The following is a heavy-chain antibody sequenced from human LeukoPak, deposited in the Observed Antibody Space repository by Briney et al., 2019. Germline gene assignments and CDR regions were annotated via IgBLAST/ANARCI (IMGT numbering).Heavy chain of an antibody. V-gene: IGHV3-23*01. Sequence: GGSLRLSCAVSGFTFRSYGMSWVRQAPGKGLEWVSTISGSGGSTYYADSVKGRFTISRDNSKNTLYLQVNSLRAEDTAVYYCARDLRPLDIVATIAYWGQGTLVTVSS. CDR3: ARDLRPLDIVATIAY. CDR1: GFTFRSYG. J-gene: IGHJ4*02. D-gene: IGHD5-12*01. CDR2: ISGSGGST.